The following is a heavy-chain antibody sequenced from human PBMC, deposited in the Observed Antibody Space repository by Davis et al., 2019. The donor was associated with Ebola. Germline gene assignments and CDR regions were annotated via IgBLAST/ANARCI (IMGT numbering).Heavy chain of an antibody. CDR3: ASYVLG. V-gene: IGHV3-74*01. CDR1: GFIFSDYW. J-gene: IGHJ4*02. D-gene: IGHD3-10*02. Sequence: GESLKISCAASGFIFSDYWMNWVRQTPGKGLVWVSRITNDGTTTTYADSVKGRFTVSRDNAKNALYLQMNSLRAEDTSVYYCASYVLGWGQGTLVAVST. CDR2: ITNDGTTT.